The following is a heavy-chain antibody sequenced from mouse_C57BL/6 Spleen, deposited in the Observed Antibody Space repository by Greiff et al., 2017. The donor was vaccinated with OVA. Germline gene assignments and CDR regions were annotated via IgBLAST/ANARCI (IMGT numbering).Heavy chain of an antibody. CDR2: ISPSTGGT. CDR3: ARVTDWDFDD. Sequence: VQLQQPGTDLVKPGASVKLSCKASGYTFTSYWMHWVQQRPGQGLEWIGNISPSTGGTNYNEKVKSKATLTVDKSSSTAYMQLSSLTSEDSAVYYCARVTDWDFDDWGQGTTLTVSS. V-gene: IGHV1-53*01. J-gene: IGHJ2*01. D-gene: IGHD2-13*01. CDR1: GYTFTSYW.